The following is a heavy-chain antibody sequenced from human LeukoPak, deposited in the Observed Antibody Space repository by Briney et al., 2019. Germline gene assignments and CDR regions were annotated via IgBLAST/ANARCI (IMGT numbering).Heavy chain of an antibody. J-gene: IGHJ4*02. CDR1: GGSISSSNW. D-gene: IGHD3-10*01. Sequence: SETLSLTCAVSGGSISSSNWWSWVRQPPGKGLEWIGEIYHSGSTNYSPSLKSRVTISVDKSKNQFSLKLSSVTAADTAVYYCARSDYYGSGSREDWGQGTLATVSS. CDR2: IYHSGST. CDR3: ARSDYYGSGSRED. V-gene: IGHV4-4*02.